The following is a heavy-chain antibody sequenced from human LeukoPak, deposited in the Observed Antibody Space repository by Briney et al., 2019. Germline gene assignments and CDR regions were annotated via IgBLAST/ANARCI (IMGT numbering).Heavy chain of an antibody. J-gene: IGHJ3*02. CDR2: ISGIGVGST. D-gene: IGHD2-21*02. V-gene: IGHV3-23*01. Sequence: QPGGSLRLSCAASGFIFSSYAMSWVRQAPGKGLEWVSGISGIGVGSTYYVDYVKGRFTISRDNSKNTLYLQMNSLRVKDTAVYYCARVGVTAFDIWGQGTMVTVSS. CDR3: ARVGVTAFDI. CDR1: GFIFSSYA.